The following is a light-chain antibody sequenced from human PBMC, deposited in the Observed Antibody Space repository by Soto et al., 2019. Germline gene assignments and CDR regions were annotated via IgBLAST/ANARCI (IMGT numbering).Light chain of an antibody. CDR1: QSISSK. J-gene: IGKJ1*01. CDR2: DAS. CDR3: QQYNNWPWT. V-gene: IGKV3-15*01. Sequence: EIVMTQSPVTLSVSPGERATLSCRASQSISSKLVWYQRKPGQAPRLLIYDASTRATGIPDRFSGSGSGTEFTLTISSLQSEDLAIYYCQQYNNWPWTFGQGTKVDIK.